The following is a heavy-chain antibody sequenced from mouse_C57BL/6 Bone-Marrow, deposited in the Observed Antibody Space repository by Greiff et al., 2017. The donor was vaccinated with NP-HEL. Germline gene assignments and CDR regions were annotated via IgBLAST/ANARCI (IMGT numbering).Heavy chain of an antibody. CDR1: GYTFTSYW. CDR2: IDPSDSET. D-gene: IGHD1-1*01. V-gene: IGHV1-52*01. J-gene: IGHJ3*01. Sequence: QVQLQQLGAELVRPGSSVKLSCKASGYTFTSYWMHWVKQRPIQGLEWIGNIDPSDSETHYNQKFKDKATLTVDKSSSTAYMQLSSLTSEDSAVYYCARMGGSRAWFAYWGQGTLVTVSA. CDR3: ARMGGSRAWFAY.